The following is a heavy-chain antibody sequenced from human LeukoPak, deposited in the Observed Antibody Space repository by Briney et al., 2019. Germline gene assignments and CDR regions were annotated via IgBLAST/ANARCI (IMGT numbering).Heavy chain of an antibody. D-gene: IGHD3-10*01. CDR3: AAGYDYYGSGSYYGNYYYGMDV. Sequence: GTSVKVSCKASGFTFTSSAVQWVRQARGQRLEWIGWIVVGSGNTNYAQKFQERVTITRDMSTSTAYMELSSLRSEDTAVYYCAAGYDYYGSGSYYGNYYYGMDVWGKGTRSPSPQ. J-gene: IGHJ6*04. V-gene: IGHV1-58*01. CDR1: GFTFTSSA. CDR2: IVVGSGNT.